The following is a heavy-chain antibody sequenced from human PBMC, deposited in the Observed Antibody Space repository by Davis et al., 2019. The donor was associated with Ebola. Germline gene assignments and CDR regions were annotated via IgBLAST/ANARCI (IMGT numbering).Heavy chain of an antibody. Sequence: GESLKISCAASGFYFSSYWMYWVRQAPGKGLVWVSRSNSDGSNIDYADSVKGRFTVSRDNAKNMMYLQMNSLRAEDTAVYYCARDSPGGVCSDYWGQGTLVTVSS. CDR2: SNSDGSNI. D-gene: IGHD2-8*02. J-gene: IGHJ4*02. V-gene: IGHV3-74*01. CDR1: GFYFSSYW. CDR3: ARDSPGGVCSDY.